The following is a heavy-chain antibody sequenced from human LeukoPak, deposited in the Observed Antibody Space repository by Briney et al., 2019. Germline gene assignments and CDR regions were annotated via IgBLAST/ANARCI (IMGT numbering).Heavy chain of an antibody. CDR2: ISYAGSNK. CDR1: GFTFSSYG. J-gene: IGHJ4*02. Sequence: QPGGSLRLSCAASGFTFSSYGMHWVRQAPGKGLEWVAVISYAGSNKYYADSVKGRFTISRDNSKNTLYLQMNSLRAEDTAVYYCAKPSVLPYSSGWYGGTGDYRGQGTLVTVSS. V-gene: IGHV3-30*18. D-gene: IGHD6-19*01. CDR3: AKPSVLPYSSGWYGGTGDY.